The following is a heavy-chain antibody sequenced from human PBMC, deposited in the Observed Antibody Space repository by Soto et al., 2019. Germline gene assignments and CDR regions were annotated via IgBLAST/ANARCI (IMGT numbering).Heavy chain of an antibody. CDR3: ARRIRSSWYGGMDV. J-gene: IGHJ6*02. D-gene: IGHD6-13*01. V-gene: IGHV3-13*01. CDR1: GFTFSSYD. CDR2: IGTAGDT. Sequence: EVQLVESGGGLVQPGGSLRLSCAASGFTFSSYDMHWVRQATGKGLEWVSAIGTAGDTYYPGSVKGRFTISRENAKNSLYLQMNSLRAGDTAVYYCARRIRSSWYGGMDVWGQGTTGTVSS.